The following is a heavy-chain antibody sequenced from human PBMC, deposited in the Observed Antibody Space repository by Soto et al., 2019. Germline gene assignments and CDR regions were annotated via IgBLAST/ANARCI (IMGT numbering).Heavy chain of an antibody. D-gene: IGHD1-26*01. CDR1: GFSFRIYA. Sequence: VQLLESGGGLAQPGGSLRLSCAASGFSFRIYAMNWVRQAPGKGLEWVSVMIGDGTSWDYADSVRGRFTISRDNSKNTLYLQMNNLRSEETAVYYCAKDLRPDGRYDLDSWGPGSLVIVSS. V-gene: IGHV3-23*01. CDR3: AKDLRPDGRYDLDS. J-gene: IGHJ4*02. CDR2: MIGDGTSW.